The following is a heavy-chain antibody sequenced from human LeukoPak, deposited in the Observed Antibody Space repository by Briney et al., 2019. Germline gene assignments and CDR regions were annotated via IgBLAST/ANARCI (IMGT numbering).Heavy chain of an antibody. J-gene: IGHJ4*02. Sequence: PGGSLRLSCAASGFTFSSYAMHWVRQAPGKGLEWVAVISYDGSNKYYADSVKGRFTISRDNSKDTLYLQMHSLRAEDTAVYFCAKDTPLTTYTSGWSSNSFDYWGQGTLVAVSS. CDR2: ISYDGSNK. CDR3: AKDTPLTTYTSGWSSNSFDY. D-gene: IGHD6-19*01. V-gene: IGHV3-30*04. CDR1: GFTFSSYA.